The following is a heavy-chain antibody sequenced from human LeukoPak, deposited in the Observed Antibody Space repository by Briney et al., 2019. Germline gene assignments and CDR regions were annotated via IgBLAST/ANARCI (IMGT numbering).Heavy chain of an antibody. D-gene: IGHD2-2*02. Sequence: GGSLRLSCTASGFTFSDYYMSWIRQAPGKGLEWVSAISGSGGSTYYADSVKGRFTISRDNSKNTLYLQMNSLRAEDTAVYYCAKDRDIVVVPAAITFDYWGQGTLVTVSS. V-gene: IGHV3-23*01. CDR3: AKDRDIVVVPAAITFDY. CDR2: ISGSGGST. CDR1: GFTFSDYY. J-gene: IGHJ4*02.